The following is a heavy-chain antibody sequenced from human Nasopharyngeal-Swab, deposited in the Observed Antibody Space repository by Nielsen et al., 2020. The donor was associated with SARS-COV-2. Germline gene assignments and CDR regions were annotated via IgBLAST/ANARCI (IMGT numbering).Heavy chain of an antibody. CDR3: ATVSIEMATINAFDI. J-gene: IGHJ3*02. V-gene: IGHV1-24*01. D-gene: IGHD5-24*01. CDR1: GYTFTGYY. Sequence: ASVKVSCKASGYTFTGYYMHWVRQAPGKGLEWMGGFDPEDGETIYAQKFQGRVTMTEDTSTDTAYMELSSLRSEDTAVYYCATVSIEMATINAFDIWGQGTMVTVSS. CDR2: FDPEDGET.